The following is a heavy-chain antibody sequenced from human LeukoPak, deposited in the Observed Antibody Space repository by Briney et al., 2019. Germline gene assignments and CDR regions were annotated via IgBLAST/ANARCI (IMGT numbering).Heavy chain of an antibody. J-gene: IGHJ3*02. CDR2: IYTSGST. D-gene: IGHD3-3*01. CDR3: ARDLSSPVLESYAFDI. Sequence: SETLSLTCTVSGGSISSGSYYWSWIRQPAGKGLEWIGRIYTSGSTNYNPSLKSRVTISVDTSKNQFSLKLSSVTAADTAVYYCARDLSSPVLESYAFDIWGQGTMVTVSS. V-gene: IGHV4-61*02. CDR1: GGSISSGSYY.